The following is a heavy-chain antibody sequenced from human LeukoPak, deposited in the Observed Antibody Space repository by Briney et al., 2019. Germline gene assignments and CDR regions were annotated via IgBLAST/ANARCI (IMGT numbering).Heavy chain of an antibody. Sequence: VASVKVSCKASGYTFTSYYMHWVRQAPGQGLEWMGIINPSGGSTSYAQKFQGRVTMTRDTSTSTVYMELSSLRSEDTAVYYCARDRRTGSSGKGMAYWGQGSLVTVFS. D-gene: IGHD6-6*01. CDR3: ARDRRTGSSGKGMAY. CDR1: GYTFTSYY. CDR2: INPSGGST. J-gene: IGHJ4*02. V-gene: IGHV1-46*01.